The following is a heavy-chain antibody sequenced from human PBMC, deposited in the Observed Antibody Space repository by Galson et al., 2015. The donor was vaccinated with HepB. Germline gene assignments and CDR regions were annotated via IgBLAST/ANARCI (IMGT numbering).Heavy chain of an antibody. CDR1: GFTFSAYW. CDR2: IKQDGSEK. Sequence: SLRLSCAASGFTFSAYWMSWVRQAPGKGLGWVAIIKQDGSEKYYVGSMKGRFTISRDNAKNSLYLQMNSLRADDTAVYYCARAGVVVPFDYWGQGTLVTVSS. D-gene: IGHD2-2*01. CDR3: ARAGVVVPFDY. J-gene: IGHJ4*02. V-gene: IGHV3-7*03.